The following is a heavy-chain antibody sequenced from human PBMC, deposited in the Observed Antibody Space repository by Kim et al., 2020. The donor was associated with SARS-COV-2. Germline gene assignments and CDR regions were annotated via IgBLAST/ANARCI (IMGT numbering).Heavy chain of an antibody. V-gene: IGHV4-34*01. CDR2: INHSGST. J-gene: IGHJ4*01. CDR3: ARGRSFRGVIKVPTNVFD. Sequence: SETLSLTCAVYGGSFSGYYWSWIRQPPGKGLEWIGEINHSGSTNYNPSLKSRVTISVDTSKNQFSLKLSSVTAADTAVYYCARGRSFRGVIKVPTNVFD. D-gene: IGHD3-10*01. CDR1: GGSFSGYY.